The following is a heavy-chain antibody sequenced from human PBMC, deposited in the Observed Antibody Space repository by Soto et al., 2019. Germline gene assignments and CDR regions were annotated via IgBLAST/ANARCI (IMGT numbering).Heavy chain of an antibody. CDR2: IKEDGSEK. Sequence: GGSLRLSCAASGFTFSRYWMSWVRQAPGKGLEWVANIKEDGSEKYYVDSVKGRFTISRDNAKNSLYLQMNSLKAEDTAVYYCEAFDYWGQGTLVTVSS. J-gene: IGHJ4*02. CDR3: EAFDY. CDR1: GFTFSRYW. V-gene: IGHV3-7*01.